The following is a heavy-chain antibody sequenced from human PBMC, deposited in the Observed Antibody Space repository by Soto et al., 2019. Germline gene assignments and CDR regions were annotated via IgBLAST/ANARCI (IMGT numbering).Heavy chain of an antibody. D-gene: IGHD3-9*01. V-gene: IGHV4-39*01. J-gene: IGHJ6*02. CDR3: AQTGYYNYSLDV. Sequence: ASETLSLTCSVSGDSISSSSYYWGWIRQPPGTGLEWIGSIYYSGNAYFNPSLKSRVTISVDTSKNQFSLRLSSVTAADTAVYFCAQTGYYNYSLDVRGQGTTVTVSS. CDR1: GDSISSSSYY. CDR2: IYYSGNA.